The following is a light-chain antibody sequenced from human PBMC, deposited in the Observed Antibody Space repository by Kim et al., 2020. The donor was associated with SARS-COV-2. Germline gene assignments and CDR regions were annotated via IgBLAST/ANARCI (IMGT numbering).Light chain of an antibody. V-gene: IGLV3-21*04. J-gene: IGLJ3*02. CDR1: NIGSKS. CDR3: QVWDSSSDHRV. CDR2: YDS. Sequence: PGKTARITCGGNNIGSKSVHWYQQKPGQAPVLVIYYDSDRPSGIPERFSGSNSGNTSTLTISRVEAGDEADYYCQVWDSSSDHRVFGGGTQLTVL.